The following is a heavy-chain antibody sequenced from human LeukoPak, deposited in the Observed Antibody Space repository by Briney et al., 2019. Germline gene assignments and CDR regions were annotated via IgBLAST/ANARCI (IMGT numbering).Heavy chain of an antibody. D-gene: IGHD3-22*01. Sequence: PSETLSLTCTVSGGSISSYYWSWIRQHPGKGLEWIGYIYYSGSTYYNPSLKSRVTISVDTSKNQFSLKLSSVTAADTAVYYCARTYYYDSSANWFDPWGQGTLVTVSS. CDR3: ARTYYYDSSANWFDP. J-gene: IGHJ5*02. CDR1: GGSISSYY. V-gene: IGHV4-59*06. CDR2: IYYSGST.